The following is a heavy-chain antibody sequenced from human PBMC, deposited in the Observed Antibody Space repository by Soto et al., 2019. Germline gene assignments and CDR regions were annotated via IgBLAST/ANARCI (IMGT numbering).Heavy chain of an antibody. J-gene: IGHJ6*02. CDR2: IKQDGIEK. CDR1: GFTFTHYW. CDR3: ARGAGMTPPYYYYGIDV. Sequence: ESGGGLVQPGGSLRLSCAASGFTFTHYWMTWVRQAPGKGLEWVANIKQDGIEKYHVDSVKGRFSISRDNAKNSLYLQMNSLRAEDTAVYYCARGAGMTPPYYYYGIDVWGQGTTVTVSS. V-gene: IGHV3-7*05. D-gene: IGHD1-1*01.